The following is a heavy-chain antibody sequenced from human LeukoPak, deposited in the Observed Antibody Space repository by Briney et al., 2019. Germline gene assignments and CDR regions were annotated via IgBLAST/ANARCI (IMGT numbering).Heavy chain of an antibody. CDR2: IYYSGNT. CDR3: VRRIAVRPMYACDI. Sequence: SETLSLTCTVSGGSISTYYWSWIRQPPGKGLEWIGYIYYSGNTNSNPSLNSRATISLDTPKHQSSLTLNSVTAADTAVHCCVRRIAVRPMYACDIWGEGTMVSVSS. CDR1: GGSISTYY. V-gene: IGHV4-59*01. D-gene: IGHD6-6*01. J-gene: IGHJ3*02.